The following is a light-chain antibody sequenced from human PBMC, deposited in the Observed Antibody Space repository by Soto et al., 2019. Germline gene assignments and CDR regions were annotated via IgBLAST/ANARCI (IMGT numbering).Light chain of an antibody. Sequence: QSVLTQPPSVSGAPGQRVTISCTGSSSNIGAGYEVHWYQHLPGKAPKLLIYGNTNRPSGVPDRFSGSKSGTSASLAITGXXAEDEADYYCQSYDSSLSASYVFGGGTKLTVL. CDR2: GNT. V-gene: IGLV1-40*01. CDR1: SSNIGAGYE. CDR3: QSYDSSLSASYV. J-gene: IGLJ1*01.